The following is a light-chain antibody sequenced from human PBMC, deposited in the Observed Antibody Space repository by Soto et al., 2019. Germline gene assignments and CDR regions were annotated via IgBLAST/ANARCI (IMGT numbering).Light chain of an antibody. CDR2: EVS. Sequence: QSVLTQPPSASGSPLQSVTISCTGTSSDVGGYNYVSWYQQHPGKAPKLMIYEVSKRPSGVPDRFSGSKSGNTASLTVSGRQAEDEADYYCSSYAGSNSYVFGTGTKVTVL. CDR3: SSYAGSNSYV. V-gene: IGLV2-8*01. J-gene: IGLJ1*01. CDR1: SSDVGGYNY.